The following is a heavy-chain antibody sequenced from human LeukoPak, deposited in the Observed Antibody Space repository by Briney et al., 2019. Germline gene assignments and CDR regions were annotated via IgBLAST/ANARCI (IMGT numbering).Heavy chain of an antibody. J-gene: IGHJ4*02. CDR1: GDSISSARYY. Sequence: SETLSLTCSVSGDSISSARYYWSWIRQPAGKGLEWIGRIYTSGSTDYNPSLKSRVTISVDTSKNQFSLKLSSVTAADTAVYYCARVPTVTFFDYWGQGTLVTVSS. CDR2: IYTSGST. CDR3: ARVPTVTFFDY. V-gene: IGHV4-61*02. D-gene: IGHD4-17*01.